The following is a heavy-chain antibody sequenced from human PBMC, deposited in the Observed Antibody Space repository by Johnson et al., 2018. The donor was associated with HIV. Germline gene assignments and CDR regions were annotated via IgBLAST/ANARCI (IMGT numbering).Heavy chain of an antibody. CDR1: GFTFSSYG. D-gene: IGHD4/OR15-4a*01. J-gene: IGHJ3*02. CDR2: ISYDGSNK. Sequence: QVQLVESGGGVVQPGRSLRLSCVASGFTFSSYGMHWVRQAPGKGLEWVAVISYDGSNKYYADSVQGRFTISRDNSKNTLYLQMNSLRAEDTAVYYCAKTWDDYDDAFDSWGQGTMVTVSS. V-gene: IGHV3-30*18. CDR3: AKTWDDYDDAFDS.